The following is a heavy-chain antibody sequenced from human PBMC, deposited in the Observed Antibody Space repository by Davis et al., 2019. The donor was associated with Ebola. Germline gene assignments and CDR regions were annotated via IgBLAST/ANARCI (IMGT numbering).Heavy chain of an antibody. V-gene: IGHV1-46*03. D-gene: IGHD3-10*01. Sequence: ASVKVSCTASGYTFTNYYMHWVRQAPGQGLEWMGIINPSVGDTRYTQKFQGRVTMTRDTSTSTVYMELSSLRSEDTAVYYCASPMEDGKVFVDYWGQGTLVTVSS. CDR2: INPSVGDT. J-gene: IGHJ4*02. CDR3: ASPMEDGKVFVDY. CDR1: GYTFTNYY.